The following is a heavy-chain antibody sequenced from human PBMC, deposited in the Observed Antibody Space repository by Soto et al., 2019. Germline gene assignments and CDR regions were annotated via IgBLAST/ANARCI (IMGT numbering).Heavy chain of an antibody. J-gene: IGHJ5*02. CDR1: GYTFTSYA. D-gene: IGHD2-21*01. CDR2: INAGNGNT. V-gene: IGHV1-3*01. Sequence: ASLKVSYKASGYTFTSYAIHWVRQAPGQRLEWMGWINAGNGNTKYSQKFQGRVTITRDTSASTAYMELSSLRSEDTAVYYCALCFRGGAADWFDPCGQXSLVTVS. CDR3: ALCFRGGAADWFDP.